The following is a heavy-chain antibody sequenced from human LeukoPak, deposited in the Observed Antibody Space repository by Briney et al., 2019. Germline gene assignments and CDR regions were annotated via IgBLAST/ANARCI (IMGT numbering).Heavy chain of an antibody. CDR2: IFYSGST. CDR3: ARGTFWSGYYHDY. V-gene: IGHV4-59*01. Sequence: SETLSLTCTVSGASITTYYWSWIRQPPGKGLEWIGFIFYSGSTNYNPSLKSRVTISLTTSKTQFSLKLSSVTAADTAVYYCARGTFWSGYYHDYWGQGTLVTVSS. CDR1: GASITTYY. J-gene: IGHJ4*02. D-gene: IGHD3-3*01.